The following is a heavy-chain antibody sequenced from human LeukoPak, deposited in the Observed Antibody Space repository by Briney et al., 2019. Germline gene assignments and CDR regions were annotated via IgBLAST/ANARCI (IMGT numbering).Heavy chain of an antibody. D-gene: IGHD3-16*01. CDR2: IIPILGIA. CDR1: GYTFTGYY. V-gene: IGHV1-69*04. CDR3: ARETDYGHYFDY. Sequence: GASVKVSCKASGYTFTGYYMHWVRQAPGQGLEWMGRIIPILGIANYAQKFQGRVTITADKSTSTAYMELSSLRSEDTAVYYCARETDYGHYFDYWGQGTLVTVSS. J-gene: IGHJ4*02.